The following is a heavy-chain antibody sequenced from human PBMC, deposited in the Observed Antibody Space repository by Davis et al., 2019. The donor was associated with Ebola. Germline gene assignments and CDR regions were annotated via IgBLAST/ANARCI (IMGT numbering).Heavy chain of an antibody. J-gene: IGHJ4*02. CDR1: GTSIRPYY. Sequence: MPGGSLRLSCTVSGTSIRPYYWSWIRQPPGKGLEWIGYIYYSGSTDYNPSLKSRVTISVDTSKNQFSLKLSSVTAADTAVYYCASDYSGSLGDYWGQGTLVTVSS. CDR3: ASDYSGSLGDY. D-gene: IGHD1-26*01. CDR2: IYYSGST. V-gene: IGHV4-59*08.